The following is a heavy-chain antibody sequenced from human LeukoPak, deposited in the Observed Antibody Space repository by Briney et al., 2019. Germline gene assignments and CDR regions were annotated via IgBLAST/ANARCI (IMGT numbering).Heavy chain of an antibody. CDR1: GFTFSSYS. J-gene: IGHJ5*02. CDR2: ISTSSGYI. D-gene: IGHD1-26*01. Sequence: GGSLRLSCAASGFTFSSYSMNWVRQAPGKGLEWVSSISTSSGYIYYADSVKGRFTISRDNAKNSLYLQMNSVRAEDTAVYYCARDAKGGRTLVILPSHLDTWGQGTLVTVSS. V-gene: IGHV3-21*01. CDR3: ARDAKGGRTLVILPSHLDT.